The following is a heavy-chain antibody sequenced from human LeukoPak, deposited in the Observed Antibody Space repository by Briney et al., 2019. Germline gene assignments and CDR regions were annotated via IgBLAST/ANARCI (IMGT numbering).Heavy chain of an antibody. J-gene: IGHJ4*02. CDR1: GFTFSSYA. CDR3: AKGNGYSYGRYYFDY. D-gene: IGHD5-18*01. Sequence: LGGSLRLSCAASGFTFSSYAMGWVRQAQGKGLEWVSAITASGGNTYYADSVKGRFTISRDNSKNTLYLQVNSLRAEDTAVYYCAKGNGYSYGRYYFDYWGQGTLVTVSS. V-gene: IGHV3-23*01. CDR2: ITASGGNT.